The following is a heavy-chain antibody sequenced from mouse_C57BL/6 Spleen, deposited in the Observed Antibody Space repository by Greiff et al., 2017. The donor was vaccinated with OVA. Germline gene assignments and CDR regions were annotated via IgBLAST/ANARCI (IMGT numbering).Heavy chain of an antibody. D-gene: IGHD2-5*01. CDR2: IDPANGNT. V-gene: IGHV14-3*01. J-gene: IGHJ1*03. CDR3: ASAYSNSYWYFDV. Sequence: EVQLQESVAELVRPGASVKLSCTASGFNIKNTYMHWVKQRPEQGLEWIGRIDPANGNTKYAPKFQGKDTITADTSSNTAYLQLSSLTSEDTAIYYCASAYSNSYWYFDVWGTGTTVTVSS. CDR1: GFNIKNTY.